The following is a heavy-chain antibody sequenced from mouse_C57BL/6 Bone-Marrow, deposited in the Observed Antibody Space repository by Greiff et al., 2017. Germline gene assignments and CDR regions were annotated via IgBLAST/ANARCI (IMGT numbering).Heavy chain of an antibody. CDR2: IYPGSGNT. CDR3: ARGTSYFDY. CDR1: GYTFTDYY. V-gene: IGHV1-76*01. D-gene: IGHD3-3*01. Sequence: QVQLQQPGAELVKPGASVKMSCKASGYTFTDYYINWVKQRPGQGLEWIARIYPGSGNTYYNEKFKGKATLTAEKSSSTAYMQLSSLTSEDSAVYFCARGTSYFDYWGQGTTLTVSS. J-gene: IGHJ2*01.